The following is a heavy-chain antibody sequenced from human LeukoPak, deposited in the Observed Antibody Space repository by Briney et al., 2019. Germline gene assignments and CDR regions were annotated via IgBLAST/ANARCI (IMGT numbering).Heavy chain of an antibody. J-gene: IGHJ4*02. Sequence: PSETLSLTCAVYGGSFSGYYWSWIRQPPGKGLEWIGYFSYSGNTNYNPSLRSRVTVSVDTSKNQFSLKLTSVTAADTAVYHCARGPLDSGYTYFDYWGQGTLVTVSS. CDR3: ARGPLDSGYTYFDY. CDR1: GGSFSGYY. CDR2: FSYSGNT. D-gene: IGHD5-12*01. V-gene: IGHV4-59*01.